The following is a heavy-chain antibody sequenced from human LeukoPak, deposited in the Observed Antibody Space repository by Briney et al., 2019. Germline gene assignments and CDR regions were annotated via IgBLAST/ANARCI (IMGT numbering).Heavy chain of an antibody. CDR1: GFTFSTYG. CDR2: IRSDGINK. V-gene: IGHV3-30*02. J-gene: IGHJ4*02. Sequence: GGSLRLYCAASGFTFSTYGMHWVRQAPGKGLEWVAFIRSDGINKYYADSVKGRFTISRDNSKNTLYLQMNSLRAEDTAVYYCAKDDYYDTSGYRDWGQGTLVTVSS. CDR3: AKDDYYDTSGYRD. D-gene: IGHD3-22*01.